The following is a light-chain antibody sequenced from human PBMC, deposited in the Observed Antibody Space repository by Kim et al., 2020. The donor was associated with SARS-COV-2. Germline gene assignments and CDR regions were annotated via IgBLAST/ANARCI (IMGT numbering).Light chain of an antibody. CDR2: YTN. J-gene: IGLJ2*01. V-gene: IGLV7-43*01. Sequence: QAVVTQEPSLTVSPGGTVTLTCSSSTGAVSSGHFPNWLQQKPGQAPWALIWYTNNKYSWTPARFSGSLLGDKAALTLSGVQPEDEAEYYCLLYYGGAWVFGGESKLTVL. CDR3: LLYYGGAWV. CDR1: TGAVSSGHF.